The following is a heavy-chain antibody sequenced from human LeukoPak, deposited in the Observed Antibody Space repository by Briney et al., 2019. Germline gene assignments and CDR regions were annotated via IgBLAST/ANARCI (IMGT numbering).Heavy chain of an antibody. J-gene: IGHJ3*02. CDR3: VKVYRGYYVNDAFDI. D-gene: IGHD3-22*01. CDR2: ISSNGGTT. CDR1: GFTFSSYA. Sequence: QPGGSLRLSCAASGFTFSSYAMSWVRQAPGKGLEYVSAISSNGGTTYYADSVKGRFTISRGNSKNTLYLQMSSLRPEDTAVYYCVKVYRGYYVNDAFDIWGQGTMVTVSS. V-gene: IGHV3-64D*06.